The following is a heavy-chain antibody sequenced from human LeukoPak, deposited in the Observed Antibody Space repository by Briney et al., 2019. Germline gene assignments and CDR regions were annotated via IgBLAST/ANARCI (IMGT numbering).Heavy chain of an antibody. V-gene: IGHV4-59*01. CDR1: GGSISSYY. D-gene: IGHD3-22*01. Sequence: SETLSLTCTVPGGSISSYYWSWIRQPPGKGLEWIGYIYYSGSTNYNPSLKSRVTISVDTSKNQFSLKLSSVTAADTAVYYCARVGISSGYYFDYWGQGTLVTVSS. CDR3: ARVGISSGYYFDY. J-gene: IGHJ4*02. CDR2: IYYSGST.